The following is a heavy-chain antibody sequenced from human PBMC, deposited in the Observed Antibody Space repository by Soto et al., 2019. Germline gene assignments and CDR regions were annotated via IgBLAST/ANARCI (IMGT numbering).Heavy chain of an antibody. CDR3: ARSCGTGENWFDP. CDR2: IYYSGSS. D-gene: IGHD7-27*01. J-gene: IGHJ5*02. V-gene: IGHV4-61*01. Sequence: QVQLQESGPGLVKPSETLSLTCTVSGGSVSSGSYYWSWLRQPPGKGLEWIGYIYYSGSSNYNPSLKSRVTISVDTSKNHFSPKLSSVTAADTAVYYCARSCGTGENWFDPWCQGTLVTVSS. CDR1: GGSVSSGSYY.